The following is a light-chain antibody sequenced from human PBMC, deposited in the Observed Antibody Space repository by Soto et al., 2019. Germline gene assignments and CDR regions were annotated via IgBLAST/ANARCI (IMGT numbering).Light chain of an antibody. CDR3: SLYTSSSTYV. CDR1: ISDVGSYTR. CDR2: DVT. J-gene: IGLJ1*01. Sequence: QSALTQPPSVSGSPGQSVTISCTGTISDVGSYTRVSWYQLPPGTAPKVLIYDVTNRPSGVPDRFSGSQSGKTASLTISGLQAGDEADYYCSLYTSSSTYVFGTGTKLTVL. V-gene: IGLV2-18*01.